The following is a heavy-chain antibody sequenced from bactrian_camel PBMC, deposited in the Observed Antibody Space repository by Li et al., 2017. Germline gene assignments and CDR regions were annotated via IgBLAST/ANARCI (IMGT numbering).Heavy chain of an antibody. Sequence: HVQLVESGGGSVQAGGSLTLSCVPSRSTSARYTRYCMAWFRQPPGKEREGVATMDIDGTITYADSVQGRFSISHDDDKNTLFLQMNSLKPEDTAVYYCAAPLMDFWNDDYDAKCQRPLDRHDYNYWGQGTQVTVS. CDR2: MDIDGTIT. CDR1: RSTSARYTRYC. V-gene: IGHV3S1*01. CDR3: AAPLMDFWNDDYDAKCQRPLDRHDYNY. J-gene: IGHJ4*01. D-gene: IGHD4*01.